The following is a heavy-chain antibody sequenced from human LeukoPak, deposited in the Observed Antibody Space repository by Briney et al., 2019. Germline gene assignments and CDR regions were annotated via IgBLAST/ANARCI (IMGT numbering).Heavy chain of an antibody. CDR2: IYYSGST. D-gene: IGHD3-10*01. J-gene: IGHJ4*02. Sequence: SETLSLTCTVSGGSISSGGYYWSWIRQHPGKGLEWIGYIYYSGSTYYNPSLKSRATISVDTSKNQFSLKLSSVTAADTAVYYCARVARNYYGSGSDTFDYWGQGTLVTVSS. V-gene: IGHV4-31*03. CDR1: GGSISSGGYY. CDR3: ARVARNYYGSGSDTFDY.